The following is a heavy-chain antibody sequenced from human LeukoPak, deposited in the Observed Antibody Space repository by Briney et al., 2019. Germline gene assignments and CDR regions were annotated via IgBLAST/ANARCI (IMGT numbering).Heavy chain of an antibody. V-gene: IGHV3-30-3*01. CDR1: GFTFSSYA. CDR3: ARDPRSRIVVVPAAIYWFDP. J-gene: IGHJ5*02. CDR2: ISYDGSNK. D-gene: IGHD2-2*01. Sequence: GGSLRLSCAASGFTFSSYAMPWVRQAPGKGLEWVAVISYDGSNKYYADSVKGRFTISRDNSKNTLYLQMNSLRAEDTAVYYCARDPRSRIVVVPAAIYWFDPWGQGTLVTVSS.